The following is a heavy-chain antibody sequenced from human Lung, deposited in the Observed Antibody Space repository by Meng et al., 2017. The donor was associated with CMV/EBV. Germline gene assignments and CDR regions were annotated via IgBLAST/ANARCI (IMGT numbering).Heavy chain of an antibody. CDR3: ARDRVPEPPLEWPQLWGENF. Sequence: SLKISXAASGFTFTRYTMNWVRQAPGKGPEWVSSISSSSGYIYYADSVKGRFTISRDSAKNSLFLQMRSLRAEDTAVYYCARDRVPEPPLEWPQLWGENFWGQGALVTVSS. J-gene: IGHJ4*02. CDR2: ISSSSGYI. V-gene: IGHV3-21*01. CDR1: GFTFTRYT. D-gene: IGHD3-3*01.